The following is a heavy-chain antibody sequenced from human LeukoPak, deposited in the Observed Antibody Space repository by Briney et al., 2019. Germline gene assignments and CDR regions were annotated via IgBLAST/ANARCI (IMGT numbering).Heavy chain of an antibody. J-gene: IGHJ6*03. D-gene: IGHD2-2*01. Sequence: PGGSLRLSCAASGFTFSDYYMSWIRQAPGKGLEWVSYISSSGSTIYYADSVKGRFTISRDNAKNSLYLQMNSLRAEDTAVYYCARDSSLYCSSTSCHGYYYMDVWGKGTTVTVSS. V-gene: IGHV3-11*04. CDR1: GFTFSDYY. CDR3: ARDSSLYCSSTSCHGYYYMDV. CDR2: ISSSGSTI.